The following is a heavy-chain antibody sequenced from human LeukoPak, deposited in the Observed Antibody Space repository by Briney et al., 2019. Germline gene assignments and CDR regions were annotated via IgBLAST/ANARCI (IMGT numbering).Heavy chain of an antibody. D-gene: IGHD6-19*01. CDR3: ARGVAGNGYYFDY. CDR2: IYTSGNT. CDR1: GDSISSYY. V-gene: IGHV4-4*07. J-gene: IGHJ4*02. Sequence: SETLSLTCTDSGDSISSYYWSWIRQPAGKGLEWIGRIYTSGNTNYNPSLKSRVTMSLDTSKNQFSLKLSSVTAADTAVYYCARGVAGNGYYFDYWGQGTLVTVSS.